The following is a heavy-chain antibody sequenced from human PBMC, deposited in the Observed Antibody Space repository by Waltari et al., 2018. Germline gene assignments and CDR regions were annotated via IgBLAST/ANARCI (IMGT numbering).Heavy chain of an antibody. CDR2: ISPINGNT. J-gene: IGHJ4*02. D-gene: IGHD3-22*01. Sequence: QVQLVQSGAEVKKPGASVKVSCKTSGYLFTAYAIHWVRQAPGQRLEWMGWISPINGNTRYSQNCQGRVTMTRDTSASTAYMELSSLRTEDTAVFYCTRHTMTGYFDHWGQGTLVTVSS. CDR1: GYLFTAYA. CDR3: TRHTMTGYFDH. V-gene: IGHV1-3*01.